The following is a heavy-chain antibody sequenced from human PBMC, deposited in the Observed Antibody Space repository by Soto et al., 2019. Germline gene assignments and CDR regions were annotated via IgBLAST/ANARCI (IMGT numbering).Heavy chain of an antibody. D-gene: IGHD3-9*01. CDR2: ISSSSSYI. CDR1: GFTFSNYC. J-gene: IGHJ4*02. V-gene: IGHV3-21*01. CDR3: VRGAEGTYYDILAGYFQN. Sequence: SGGSLRLSCVASGFTFSNYCMNRVRQAPGKGLEWVSSISSSSSYIYYADSVKGRFTISRDNAKNSLYLQMNSLRAEDTAVYYCVRGAEGTYYDILAGYFQNWGQGTRVTVSS.